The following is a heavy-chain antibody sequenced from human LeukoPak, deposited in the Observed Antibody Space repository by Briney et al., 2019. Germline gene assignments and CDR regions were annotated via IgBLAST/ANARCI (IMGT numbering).Heavy chain of an antibody. V-gene: IGHV3-21*01. CDR2: ISSSSSYI. D-gene: IGHD1-20*01. CDR3: ARDRAAYNWNDVYAFDI. J-gene: IGHJ3*02. CDR1: GFTFSSYS. Sequence: GGSLRLSYAASGFTFSSYSMNWVRQAPGKGLEWVSSISSSSSYIYYADSVKGRFTISSDNAKNSLYLQMNSLRAEDTAVYYCARDRAAYNWNDVYAFDIWGQGTMVTVSS.